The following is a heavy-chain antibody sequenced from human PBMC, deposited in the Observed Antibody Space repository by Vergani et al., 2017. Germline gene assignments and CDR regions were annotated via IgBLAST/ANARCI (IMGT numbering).Heavy chain of an antibody. Sequence: VQLVESGGGLVQPGGSLRLSCAASGFTFSSYAMHWVRQAPGKGLEWVAVISYDGSNKYYADSVKGRVTISRDNSKNTLYLQMNSLRAEDTAVYYCARDLVANWGQGTLVTVSS. J-gene: IGHJ4*02. D-gene: IGHD2-2*01. CDR3: ARDLVAN. V-gene: IGHV3-30-3*01. CDR1: GFTFSSYA. CDR2: ISYDGSNK.